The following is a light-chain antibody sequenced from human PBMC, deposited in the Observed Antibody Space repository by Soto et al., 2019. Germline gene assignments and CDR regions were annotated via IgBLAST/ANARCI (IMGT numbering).Light chain of an antibody. J-gene: IGLJ2*01. Sequence: QSALTQPASVSGAPGQSITISCTGTSSDVGGYNYVSGYRQHPGKAPKLMIYDVSNWPSGVSNRFSGSKSGNTASLTISGLQAEYEADYYCSSYTSSSPLVFGGGTKLNVL. V-gene: IGLV2-14*01. CDR1: SSDVGGYNY. CDR2: DVS. CDR3: SSYTSSSPLV.